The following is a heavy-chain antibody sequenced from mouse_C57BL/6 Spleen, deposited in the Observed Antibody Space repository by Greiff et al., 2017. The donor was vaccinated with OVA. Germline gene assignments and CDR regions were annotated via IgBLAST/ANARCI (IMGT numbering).Heavy chain of an antibody. D-gene: IGHD2-12*01. Sequence: DVMLVESGGGLVQPGGSLSLSCAASGFTFTDYYMSWVRQPPGKALEWLGFIRNKANGYTTEYSASVKGRFTISRDNSQSILYLQMNALRAEDSATYYCASLTTQAMDYWGQGTSVTVSS. CDR1: GFTFTDYY. V-gene: IGHV7-3*01. CDR3: ASLTTQAMDY. CDR2: IRNKANGYTT. J-gene: IGHJ4*01.